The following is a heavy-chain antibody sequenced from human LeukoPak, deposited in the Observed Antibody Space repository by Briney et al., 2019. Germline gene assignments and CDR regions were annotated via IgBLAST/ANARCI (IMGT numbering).Heavy chain of an antibody. CDR2: ISAYNGNT. Sequence: ASVKVSCKASGYTFTSYGISWVRQAPGQGLEWMGWISAYNGNTNYAQKLQGRVTMTTDTSTSTAYTELRSLRSDDTAVYYCARDWVTMVRGVIKGQKIFDYWGQGTLVTVPS. V-gene: IGHV1-18*01. CDR3: ARDWVTMVRGVIKGQKIFDY. D-gene: IGHD3-10*01. J-gene: IGHJ4*02. CDR1: GYTFTSYG.